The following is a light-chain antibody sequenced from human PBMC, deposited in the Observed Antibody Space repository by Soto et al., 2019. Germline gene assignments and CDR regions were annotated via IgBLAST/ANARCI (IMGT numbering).Light chain of an antibody. CDR1: QDIGNS. CDR3: QQYKTYPLT. J-gene: IGKJ4*02. CDR2: SVS. Sequence: DIQMAQSPSSLSASVGDTVTLTCRASQDIGNSLAWLQQKPGRAPKSLISSVSSLQSGVPSRFSGSRYGADFTLTISNLQPEDFATYYCQQYKTYPLTFSGGTKVDIK. V-gene: IGKV1-16*01.